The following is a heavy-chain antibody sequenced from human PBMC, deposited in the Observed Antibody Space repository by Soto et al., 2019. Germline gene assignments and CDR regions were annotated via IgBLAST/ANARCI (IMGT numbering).Heavy chain of an antibody. Sequence: SLTCTVSGGSISSGDYYWSWIRQPPGKGLEWIGSIYYSGSTYYNPSLKSRVTISVDTSKNQFSLKLNSVTAADTAVYYCASRHSSPYFDYWGQGTLVTVSS. V-gene: IGHV4-30-4*01. CDR1: GGSISSGDYY. CDR2: IYYSGST. CDR3: ASRHSSPYFDY. J-gene: IGHJ4*02. D-gene: IGHD6-13*01.